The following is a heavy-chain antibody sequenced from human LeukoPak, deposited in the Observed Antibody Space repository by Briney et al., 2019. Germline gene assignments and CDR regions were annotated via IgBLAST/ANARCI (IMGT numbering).Heavy chain of an antibody. Sequence: ASVKVSCKASGYTFTGYYMHWVRQAPGQGLEWMGWINPNSGGTNYAQKLQGRVTMTTDTSTSTAYMELRSLRSDDTAVYYCARVRIQQLVVALDYWGQGTLVTVSS. CDR1: GYTFTGYY. CDR3: ARVRIQQLVVALDY. V-gene: IGHV1-2*02. D-gene: IGHD6-13*01. CDR2: INPNSGGT. J-gene: IGHJ4*02.